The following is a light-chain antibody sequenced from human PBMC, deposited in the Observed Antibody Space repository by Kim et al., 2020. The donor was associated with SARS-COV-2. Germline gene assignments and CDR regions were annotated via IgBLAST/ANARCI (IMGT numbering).Light chain of an antibody. Sequence: DIQMTQSPSSLSASVGDRVTITCRASQNIFSSLHWYQQKPGKAPKLLIHGASRLQSGVPSRFSGSESGTNFTLTINSLQPEYFATYVCHHSSYPPYTFGQGTKLEI. CDR2: GAS. CDR1: QNIFSS. J-gene: IGKJ2*01. CDR3: HHSSYPPYT. V-gene: IGKV1-39*01.